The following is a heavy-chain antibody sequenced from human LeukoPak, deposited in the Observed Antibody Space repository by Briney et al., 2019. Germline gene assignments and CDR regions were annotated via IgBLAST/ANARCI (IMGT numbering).Heavy chain of an antibody. D-gene: IGHD5-24*01. J-gene: IGHJ4*02. Sequence: MPSETLSLTCTVSGGSISSYYWSWIRQPPGKGLEWIGYIYNSGSTNYNPSLKSRVTISVDTSKNQFSLKLSSVTAADTAVYYCARDRGDAYNLDYWGQGTLVTVSS. V-gene: IGHV4-59*01. CDR1: GGSISSYY. CDR3: ARDRGDAYNLDY. CDR2: IYNSGST.